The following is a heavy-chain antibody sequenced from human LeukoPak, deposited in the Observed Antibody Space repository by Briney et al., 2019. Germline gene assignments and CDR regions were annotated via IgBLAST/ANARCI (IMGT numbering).Heavy chain of an antibody. Sequence: GASVKVSCKVSGYTLTELSMHWVRQAPGKGLEWMGGFDPEDGETIYAQKFQGRVTMTEDTSTDTAYMELRSLRSDDTAVYYCARNSYNWNSMQLRWFDPWGQGTLVTVSS. V-gene: IGHV1-24*01. CDR1: GYTLTELS. CDR2: FDPEDGET. CDR3: ARNSYNWNSMQLRWFDP. J-gene: IGHJ5*02. D-gene: IGHD1-7*01.